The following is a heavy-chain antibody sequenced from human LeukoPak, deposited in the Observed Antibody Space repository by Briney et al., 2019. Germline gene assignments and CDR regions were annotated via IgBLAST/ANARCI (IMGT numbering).Heavy chain of an antibody. J-gene: IGHJ6*02. Sequence: ASVKVSCKASGYTFTSYDINWVRQATGQGLEWMGWMNPNSGNTGYAQKFQGRVTMTRNTSISTAYMELSSPRSEDTAVYYCARAPMEVVVPAADDYYYGMDVWGQGTTVTVSS. CDR1: GYTFTSYD. CDR3: ARAPMEVVVPAADDYYYGMDV. V-gene: IGHV1-8*01. D-gene: IGHD2-2*01. CDR2: MNPNSGNT.